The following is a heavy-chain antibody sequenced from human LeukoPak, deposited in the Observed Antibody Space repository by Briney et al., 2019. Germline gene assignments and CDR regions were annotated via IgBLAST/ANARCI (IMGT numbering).Heavy chain of an antibody. J-gene: IGHJ3*02. CDR1: GYTFTGYY. Sequence: GASVKVSCKASGYTFTGYYMHWVRQAPGQGLEWMGWINPNGGGTNYAQKFQGRVTMTRDTSISTAYMELSRLRSDDTAVYYCASCYYYDSSGYYWGSDIFAFDIWGQGTMVTVSS. CDR2: INPNGGGT. D-gene: IGHD3-22*01. V-gene: IGHV1-2*02. CDR3: ASCYYYDSSGYYWGSDIFAFDI.